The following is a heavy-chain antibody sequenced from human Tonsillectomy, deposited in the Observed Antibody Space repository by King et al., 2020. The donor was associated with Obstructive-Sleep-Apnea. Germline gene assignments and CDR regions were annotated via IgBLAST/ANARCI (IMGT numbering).Heavy chain of an antibody. CDR2: ISSSGSTI. V-gene: IGHV3-11*01. CDR1: GFTFSDYY. J-gene: IGHJ5*02. CDR3: ARDLHSSGWPLLGEQDNWFDP. Sequence: VQLVESGGGLVKPGGSLRLSCAASGFTFSDYYMSWIRQAPGKGLEWVSYISSSGSTIYYADSVKGRFTISRDNAKNSLYLQMNSLRAEDTAVYYCARDLHSSGWPLLGEQDNWFDPWGQGTLVTVSS. D-gene: IGHD6-19*01.